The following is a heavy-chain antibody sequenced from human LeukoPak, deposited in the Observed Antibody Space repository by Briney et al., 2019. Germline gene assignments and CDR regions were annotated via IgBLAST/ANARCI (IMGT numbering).Heavy chain of an antibody. CDR1: GGSISSYY. V-gene: IGHV4-4*07. CDR2: IYTSGST. J-gene: IGHJ6*03. D-gene: IGHD2-2*01. Sequence: PSETLSLTCTVSGGSISSYYWSWLRQPAGKGLEWVGRIYTSGSTNYNPSLKSRVTMSVDTSKNQFSLKLSSVTAADTAVYYCARAVVVPAAMYYYYYYMDVWGKGTTVTVSS. CDR3: ARAVVVPAAMYYYYYYMDV.